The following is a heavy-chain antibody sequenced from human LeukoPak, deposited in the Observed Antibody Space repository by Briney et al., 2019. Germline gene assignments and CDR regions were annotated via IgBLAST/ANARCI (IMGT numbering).Heavy chain of an antibody. CDR1: GGSISSYY. V-gene: IGHV4-4*09. D-gene: IGHD1-14*01. CDR2: IYTSGST. J-gene: IGHJ4*02. CDR3: AGGRGKWIDY. Sequence: SETLSLTCTVSGGSISSYYWSWIQQPPGKGLEWIGYIYTSGSTNYNPSLKSRVTISVDTSKNQFSLKLSSVTAADTAVHYCAGGRGKWIDYWGQGTLVTVSS.